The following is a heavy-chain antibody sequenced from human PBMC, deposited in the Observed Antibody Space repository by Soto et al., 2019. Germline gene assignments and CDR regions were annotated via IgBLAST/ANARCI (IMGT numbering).Heavy chain of an antibody. CDR1: GFTFSSYW. D-gene: IGHD3-10*01. J-gene: IGHJ4*02. CDR3: ATRGVGRGAIVPDY. V-gene: IGHV3-74*01. Sequence: EVQLVESGGGLVQPGGSLRLSCAASGFTFSSYWMHWVRQAPGKGLVWVSRINSDGSSTSYADSVKGRFTISRDNAKNTLYLQMDSLRAEDTAVYYGATRGVGRGAIVPDYWGQGTLITVSS. CDR2: INSDGSST.